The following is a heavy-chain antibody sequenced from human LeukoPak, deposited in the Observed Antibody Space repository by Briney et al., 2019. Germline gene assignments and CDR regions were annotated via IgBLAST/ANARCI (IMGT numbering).Heavy chain of an antibody. J-gene: IGHJ3*02. CDR2: INTNTGNP. V-gene: IGHV7-4-1*02. Sequence: ASVKVSCKASGGTFSSYAISWVRQAPGQGLEWMGWINTNTGNPTYAQGFTGRFVFSLDTSVSTAYLQISSLKAEDTAVYYCARVSQGHSVRTAFDIWGQGTMVTVSS. CDR1: GGTFSSYA. CDR3: ARVSQGHSVRTAFDI. D-gene: IGHD3-10*01.